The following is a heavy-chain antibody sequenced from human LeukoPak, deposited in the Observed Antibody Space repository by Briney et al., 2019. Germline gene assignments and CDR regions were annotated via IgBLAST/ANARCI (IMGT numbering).Heavy chain of an antibody. V-gene: IGHV1-18*01. Sequence: GASVKVSCKASGYTFTSYGISWVRQAPGQGLEWMGWISAYNGNTNYAQKFQGRATMTTGTSTSTGYMELRSLRSDDTAVYYCARDRLISIVEDADYWGQGTLVTVSS. CDR3: ARDRLISIVEDADY. J-gene: IGHJ4*02. CDR2: ISAYNGNT. CDR1: GYTFTSYG. D-gene: IGHD1-26*01.